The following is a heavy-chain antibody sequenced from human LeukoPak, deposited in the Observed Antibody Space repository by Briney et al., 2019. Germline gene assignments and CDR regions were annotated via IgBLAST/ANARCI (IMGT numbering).Heavy chain of an antibody. V-gene: IGHV3-21*04. CDR1: GFTFSIYG. CDR3: ARDPRIAVAGTIDY. D-gene: IGHD6-19*01. CDR2: ISDSGNT. J-gene: IGHJ4*02. Sequence: GGSLRLSCAASGFTFSIYGMGWVRQAPGKGLEWVSAISDSGNTYHADSVKGRFTISRDNAKNSLYLQMNSLRAEDTAVYYCARDPRIAVAGTIDYWGQGTLVTVSS.